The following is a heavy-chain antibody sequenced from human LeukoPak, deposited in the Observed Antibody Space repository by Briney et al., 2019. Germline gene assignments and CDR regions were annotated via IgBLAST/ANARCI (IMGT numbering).Heavy chain of an antibody. CDR2: ISDSGANT. D-gene: IGHD3-3*01. CDR3: ARITIFELGSTPLDY. Sequence: GGSLRLSCAASGFIFSSYAMSWVRQAPGKGLEWVSGISDSGANTYYADSVRGRFSISRDNSKNTLYLQMNSLRAEDTAVYYCARITIFELGSTPLDYWGQGTLVTVSS. V-gene: IGHV3-23*01. J-gene: IGHJ4*02. CDR1: GFIFSSYA.